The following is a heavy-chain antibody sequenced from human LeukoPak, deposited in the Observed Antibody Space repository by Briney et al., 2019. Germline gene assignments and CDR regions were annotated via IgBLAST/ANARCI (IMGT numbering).Heavy chain of an antibody. CDR1: GGSISSYY. D-gene: IGHD4/OR15-4a*01. CDR3: ARDVLQGAFDI. Sequence: SETLSVTCTVSGGSISSYYWSWIRQPPGKGLEWIGYIYYSGSTNYNPSLKSRVTISVDTSKNQFSLKLSSVTAADTAVYYCARDVLQGAFDIWGQGTMVTVSS. CDR2: IYYSGST. V-gene: IGHV4-59*01. J-gene: IGHJ3*02.